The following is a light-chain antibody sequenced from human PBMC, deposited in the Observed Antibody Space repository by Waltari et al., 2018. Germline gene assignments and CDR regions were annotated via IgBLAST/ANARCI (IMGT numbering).Light chain of an antibody. J-gene: IGLJ3*02. Sequence: QSILTQPPSASGTPGQRVTISCSGSSSNIGDTFVSWYQQFPGTAPKLLIFKNNQRPSGVPDRMSGSKSGTSAYLAISGLRSEDEADYFCATWDDSLSGTVFGGGTRMTVL. CDR1: SSNIGDTF. CDR3: ATWDDSLSGTV. CDR2: KNN. V-gene: IGLV1-47*01.